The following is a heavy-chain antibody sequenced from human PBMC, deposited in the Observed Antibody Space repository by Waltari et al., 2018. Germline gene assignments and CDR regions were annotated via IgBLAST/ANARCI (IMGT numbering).Heavy chain of an antibody. D-gene: IGHD4-17*01. CDR3: ARGDYVGAFDI. Sequence: QVQLQQWGAGLLKPSETLSLTCAVYGGSFSGYYWSWIRQPPGKGREWIVEINHSGSTNYSPSLKSRVTISVDTSKIQFSLKLSSVTAADTAVYYCARGDYVGAFDIWGQGTMVTVSS. J-gene: IGHJ3*02. CDR2: INHSGST. V-gene: IGHV4-34*01. CDR1: GGSFSGYY.